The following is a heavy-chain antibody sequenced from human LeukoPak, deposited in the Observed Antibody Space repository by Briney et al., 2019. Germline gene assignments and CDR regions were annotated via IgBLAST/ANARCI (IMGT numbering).Heavy chain of an antibody. V-gene: IGHV4-4*07. CDR3: ARVGYDYVWGSYRPPYYMDV. Sequence: SETLSLTCTVSGGSISSYYWSWIRQPAGKGLEWIGRIYTSGSTNYNPSLTSRVTMSVDTSKNQFSLKLSSVTAADTAVYYCARVGYDYVWGSYRPPYYMDVWGKGTTVTVSS. CDR2: IYTSGST. D-gene: IGHD3-16*02. J-gene: IGHJ6*03. CDR1: GGSISSYY.